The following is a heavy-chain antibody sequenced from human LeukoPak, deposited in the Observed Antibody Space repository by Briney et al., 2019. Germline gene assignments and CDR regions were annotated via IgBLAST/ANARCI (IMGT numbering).Heavy chain of an antibody. CDR2: VYFTGST. J-gene: IGHJ4*02. V-gene: IGHV4-39*01. D-gene: IGHD3-3*01. Sequence: PSETLSLTCTVSGGSLSSRRHYSGCIRQFPGKGLQWIASVYFTGSTYYNPSLTSRATVSVDTSKNQFSLKLSSVTAADTAVYYCPRAESGPTAFFDYWGQGTLVTVSS. CDR3: PRAESGPTAFFDY. CDR1: GGSLSSRRHY.